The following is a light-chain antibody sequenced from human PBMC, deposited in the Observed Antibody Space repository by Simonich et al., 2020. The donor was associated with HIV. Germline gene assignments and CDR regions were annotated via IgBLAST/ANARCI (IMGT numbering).Light chain of an antibody. Sequence: QLVLTQSPSASASLGASVKLTCTLSSGHSSSAIAWHQQQPEKGPRYLMKVNSDGSHSKGDGSPDRFSGSSSGAERYLTISSLQSEDETDYYCQTWGTGILVFGGGTKLTVL. CDR3: QTWGTGILV. J-gene: IGLJ2*01. V-gene: IGLV4-69*01. CDR1: SGHSSSA. CDR2: VNSDGSH.